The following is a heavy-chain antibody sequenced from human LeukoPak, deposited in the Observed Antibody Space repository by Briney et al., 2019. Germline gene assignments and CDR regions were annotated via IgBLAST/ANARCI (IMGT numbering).Heavy chain of an antibody. Sequence: PGGSLRLSCAASGFTFSSYSMNWVRQAPGKGLEWVSSISSSSSYIYYADSVKGRFTISRDNAKNSLYLQMNSLRAEDTAVYYCARGPDQLEKGHWFDPWGQGTLVTVSS. CDR2: ISSSSSYI. J-gene: IGHJ5*02. D-gene: IGHD2-2*01. CDR1: GFTFSSYS. CDR3: ARGPDQLEKGHWFDP. V-gene: IGHV3-21*01.